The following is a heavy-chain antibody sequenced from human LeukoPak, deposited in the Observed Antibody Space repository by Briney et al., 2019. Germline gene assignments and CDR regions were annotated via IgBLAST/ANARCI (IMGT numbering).Heavy chain of an antibody. J-gene: IGHJ3*01. CDR1: GYSFTRYY. D-gene: IGHD3-16*01. V-gene: IGHV1-46*01. CDR2: INPSGGST. CDR3: ARDRLNYYESRGQDGFDL. Sequence: ASVKVSCRASGYSFTRYYMHWVRQAPGQGLEWMGIINPSGGSTNYAQKFQGRVIMTRDTSTNTVYMEVSSLRSEDTAVYYCARDRLNYYESRGQDGFDLWGQGTMVTVSS.